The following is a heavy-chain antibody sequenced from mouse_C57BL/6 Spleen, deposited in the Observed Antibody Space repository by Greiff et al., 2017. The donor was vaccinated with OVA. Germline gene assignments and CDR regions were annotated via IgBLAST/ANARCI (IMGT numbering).Heavy chain of an antibody. CDR2: IYPGSGST. J-gene: IGHJ2*01. V-gene: IGHV1-55*01. Sequence: QVQLQQPGAELVKPGASVKMSCKASGYTFTSYWITWVKQRPGQGLEWIGDIYPGSGSTNYNEKLKSKATLTVDTSSSTSYMQISSLTSEDSAVYYCASAANFDYWGQGTTLTVSS. CDR3: ASAANFDY. CDR1: GYTFTSYW.